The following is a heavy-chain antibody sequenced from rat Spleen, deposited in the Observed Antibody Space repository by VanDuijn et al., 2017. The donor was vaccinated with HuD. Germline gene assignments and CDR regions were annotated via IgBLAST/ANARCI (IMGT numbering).Heavy chain of an antibody. CDR2: ISTGGGNT. D-gene: IGHD1-10*01. J-gene: IGHJ4*01. V-gene: IGHV5S23*01. Sequence: EVQLVESGGGLVQPGRSLKLSCAASGFTFSDYAMAWVRQAPKKGLEWVASISTGGGNTYYRDSVKGRFTISRDYAKSTLYLQMDSLRSEDTATYYCTTGGTTLYVMDVWGQGASVTVSS. CDR1: GFTFSDYA. CDR3: TTGGTTLYVMDV.